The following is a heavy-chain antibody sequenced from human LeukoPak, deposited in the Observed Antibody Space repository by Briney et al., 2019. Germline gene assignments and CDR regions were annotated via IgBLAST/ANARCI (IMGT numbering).Heavy chain of an antibody. D-gene: IGHD1-26*01. CDR2: IIPIFGTA. J-gene: IGHJ4*02. Sequence: GSSVTVSCKASGGTFSSYAISWVRQAPGQGLEWMGGIIPIFGTANYAQKFQGRVTITADESTSTAYMELSSLRSEDTAVYYCARDLGVVGATGDDYWGQGTLVTVSS. CDR1: GGTFSSYA. CDR3: ARDLGVVGATGDDY. V-gene: IGHV1-69*01.